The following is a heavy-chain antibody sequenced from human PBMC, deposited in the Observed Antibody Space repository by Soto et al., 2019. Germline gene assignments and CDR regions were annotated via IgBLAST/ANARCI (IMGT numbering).Heavy chain of an antibody. J-gene: IGHJ3*02. Sequence: SVKVSCKASGGTFSSYAISWVRQAPGQGLEWMGGIIPIFGTANYAQKFQGRVTITADKSTSTAYMELSSLSSEDTAVYYCARDNAYYDVLAGYPSRAFDIWGQGTMVTVSS. CDR3: ARDNAYYDVLAGYPSRAFDI. CDR1: GGTFSSYA. D-gene: IGHD3-9*01. CDR2: IIPIFGTA. V-gene: IGHV1-69*06.